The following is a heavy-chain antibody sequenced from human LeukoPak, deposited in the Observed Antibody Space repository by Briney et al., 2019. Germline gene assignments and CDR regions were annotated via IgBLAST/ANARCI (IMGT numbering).Heavy chain of an antibody. Sequence: GGPLRLTCAASGFTLSSSGMHWVRQAPGKGLEWVAFIRYGGSHKYYADSVKGRFTISRDNSKTTLYLQMNSLRAEDTAVYYCARDWWSDYEHYMDVWGKGTTVTVSS. D-gene: IGHD5-12*01. CDR2: IRYGGSHK. V-gene: IGHV3-30*02. CDR1: GFTLSSSG. J-gene: IGHJ6*03. CDR3: ARDWWSDYEHYMDV.